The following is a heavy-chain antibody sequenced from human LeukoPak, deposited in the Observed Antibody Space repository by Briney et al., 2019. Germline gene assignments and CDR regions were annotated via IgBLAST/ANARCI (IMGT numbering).Heavy chain of an antibody. D-gene: IGHD4-11*01. Sequence: PSDTLSLTCTVSGGSISSYYWSWIRQPPGKGLEWIGYIYYSGTTHYNPSLKSRVTISVDTFKKRLLLKVGSVTAAETGGVFCARGSRLPHFDYWGQGTLVTVSS. CDR1: GGSISSYY. V-gene: IGHV4-59*07. CDR3: ARGSRLPHFDY. CDR2: IYYSGTT. J-gene: IGHJ4*02.